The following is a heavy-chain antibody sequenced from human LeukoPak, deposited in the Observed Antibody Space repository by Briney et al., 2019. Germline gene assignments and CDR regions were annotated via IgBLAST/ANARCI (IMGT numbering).Heavy chain of an antibody. Sequence: SETLSLTCAVYGGSFSGYYRSWIRQPPGKGLEWIGEINHSGSTNYNPSLKSRVTISVDTSKNQFSLKLSSVTAADTAVYHCARVRGGDYGYIGFDPWGQGTLVTVSS. J-gene: IGHJ5*02. CDR2: INHSGST. D-gene: IGHD4-17*01. V-gene: IGHV4-34*01. CDR3: ARVRGGDYGYIGFDP. CDR1: GGSFSGYY.